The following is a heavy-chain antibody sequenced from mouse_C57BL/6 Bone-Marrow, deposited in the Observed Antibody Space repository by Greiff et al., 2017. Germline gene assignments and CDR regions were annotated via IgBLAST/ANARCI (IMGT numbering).Heavy chain of an antibody. CDR2: IWGVGST. J-gene: IGHJ3*01. CDR1: GFSLTSYG. CDR3: ASYYGSRGAWFAY. V-gene: IGHV2-6*01. D-gene: IGHD1-1*01. Sequence: VKVVESGPGLVAPSQSLSITCTVSGFSLTSYGVDWVRQSPGKGLEWLGVIWGVGSTNYNSALKSRLSISKDNSKSQVFLKMNSLQTDDTAMYYCASYYGSRGAWFAYWGQGTLVTVSA.